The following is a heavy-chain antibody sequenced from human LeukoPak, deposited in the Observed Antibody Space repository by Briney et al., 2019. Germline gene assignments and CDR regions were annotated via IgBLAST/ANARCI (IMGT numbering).Heavy chain of an antibody. D-gene: IGHD3-3*01. V-gene: IGHV1-18*01. CDR3: ARNSMGITIFGVAMADYYYYYGMDV. Sequence: GASVKVSCKASGYTFTSYGISWVRQAPGQGLEWMGWISAYNGNTNYAQKLQGRVTMTTDTSTSTAYMELRSLRSDDTAVYYCARNSMGITIFGVAMADYYYYYGMDVRGQGTTVTVSS. CDR1: GYTFTSYG. J-gene: IGHJ6*02. CDR2: ISAYNGNT.